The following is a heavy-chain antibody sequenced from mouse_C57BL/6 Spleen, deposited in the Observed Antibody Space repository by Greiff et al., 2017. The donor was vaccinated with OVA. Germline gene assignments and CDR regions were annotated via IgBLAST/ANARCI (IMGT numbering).Heavy chain of an antibody. V-gene: IGHV5-9-1*02. CDR2: ISSGGDYI. J-gene: IGHJ4*01. CDR1: GFTFSSYA. D-gene: IGHD2-5*01. CDR3: TRAAYYSNYDGAMDY. Sequence: EVKLVESGEGLVKPGGSLKLSCAASGFTFSSYAMSWVRQTPEKRLEWVAYISSGGDYIYYADTVKGRFTISRDNARNTLYLQMSSLKSEDTAMYYCTRAAYYSNYDGAMDYWGQGTSVTVSS.